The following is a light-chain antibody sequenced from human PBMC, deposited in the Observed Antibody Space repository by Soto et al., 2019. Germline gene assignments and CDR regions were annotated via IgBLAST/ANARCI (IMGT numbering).Light chain of an antibody. CDR3: QQYENLPYT. V-gene: IGKV1-33*01. CDR2: DIS. J-gene: IGKJ2*01. Sequence: DIQLTQSASSLSASVGDRVTITCQARQVITNYLNWYQQKPGKAPKLLIYDISTLEIGVPSRFSGSGSGTDFTFTITGLQPEDIATYFCQQYENLPYTFGQGTKLE. CDR1: QVITNY.